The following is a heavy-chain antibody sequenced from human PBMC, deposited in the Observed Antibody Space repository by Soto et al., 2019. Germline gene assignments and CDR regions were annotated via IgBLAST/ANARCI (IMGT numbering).Heavy chain of an antibody. J-gene: IGHJ5*02. Sequence: EVQLLESGGGLVQPGGSLRLSCAASGFTFNNYAMNWVRQAPGKGLEWVSTISGSGGSTYYADSVKGRFTISRDNSKNTLYLLMNSLRAEDTAVYYCAKSEWELLNWFDPWGQGTLVTVSS. D-gene: IGHD1-26*01. CDR3: AKSEWELLNWFDP. CDR1: GFTFNNYA. V-gene: IGHV3-23*01. CDR2: ISGSGGST.